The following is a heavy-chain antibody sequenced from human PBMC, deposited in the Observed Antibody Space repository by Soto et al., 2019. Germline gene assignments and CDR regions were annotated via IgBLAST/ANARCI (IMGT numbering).Heavy chain of an antibody. V-gene: IGHV1-69*04. J-gene: IGHJ4*02. Sequence: QVQLVQSGAEVKKPGSSVKVSCTASGGTFRSYAISWVRQAPGQGFEWMGRIIPIFGLPKYAQKFQGRVTITADKSSTTAFMERSSLTSEDTAVYYCARGDRQSGHYLDYWGQGTLVTVSS. D-gene: IGHD3-22*01. CDR3: ARGDRQSGHYLDY. CDR2: IIPIFGLP. CDR1: GGTFRSYA.